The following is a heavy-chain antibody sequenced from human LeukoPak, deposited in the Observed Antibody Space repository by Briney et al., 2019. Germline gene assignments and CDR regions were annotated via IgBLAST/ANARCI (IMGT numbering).Heavy chain of an antibody. CDR2: ISAYNGNT. V-gene: IGHV1-18*04. D-gene: IGHD3-10*01. CDR1: GYTFTGYY. CDR3: ARAPSSPYYYGSGSYRFDY. J-gene: IGHJ4*02. Sequence: ASVKVSCKASGYTFTGYYMHWVRQAPGQGLEWMGWISAYNGNTNYAQKLQGRVTMTTDTSTSTAYMELRSLRSDDTAVYYCARAPSSPYYYGSGSYRFDYWGQGTLVTVSS.